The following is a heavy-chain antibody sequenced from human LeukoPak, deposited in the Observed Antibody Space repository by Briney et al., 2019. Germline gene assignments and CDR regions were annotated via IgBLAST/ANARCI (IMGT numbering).Heavy chain of an antibody. V-gene: IGHV5-51*01. Sequence: GESLKISCKGSGYSFTSYWIGWVRQMPGKGLEWMGIIYPGDSDTRYSPSFQGQVTISADKSISTAYLQWSSLKASGTAMYYCARLGRYCSGGSCYRLPYFDYWGQGTLVTVSS. D-gene: IGHD2-15*01. CDR1: GYSFTSYW. J-gene: IGHJ4*02. CDR2: IYPGDSDT. CDR3: ARLGRYCSGGSCYRLPYFDY.